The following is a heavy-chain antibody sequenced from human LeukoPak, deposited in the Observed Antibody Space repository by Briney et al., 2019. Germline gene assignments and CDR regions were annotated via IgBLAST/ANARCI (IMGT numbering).Heavy chain of an antibody. J-gene: IGHJ4*02. CDR1: GYTFTSYA. V-gene: IGHV1-3*01. D-gene: IGHD3-9*01. CDR3: ARGGVLRYFDWTFDY. Sequence: ASVKVSCKASGYTFTSYAMHWVRQAPGQRLEWMGWINAGNGNTKYSQKFQGRITITRDTSASTAYMELSRLRSEDTAVYYCARGGVLRYFDWTFDYWGQGTLVTVSS. CDR2: INAGNGNT.